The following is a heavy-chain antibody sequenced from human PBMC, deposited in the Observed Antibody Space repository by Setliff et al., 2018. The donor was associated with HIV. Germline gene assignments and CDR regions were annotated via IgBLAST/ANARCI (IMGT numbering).Heavy chain of an antibody. V-gene: IGHV3-23*01. Sequence: GGSLRLSCAVSGLIFSDHYMDWVRQAPGKGLEWVGRSTYYGDSVKGRFTISRDNSKNTLYLQMNSLRAEDTAVYYCAKDRRGITGTKSCAWFDPWGQGTLVTVSS. CDR1: GLIFSDHY. D-gene: IGHD1-7*01. CDR3: AKDRRGITGTKSCAWFDP. CDR2: GRST. J-gene: IGHJ5*02.